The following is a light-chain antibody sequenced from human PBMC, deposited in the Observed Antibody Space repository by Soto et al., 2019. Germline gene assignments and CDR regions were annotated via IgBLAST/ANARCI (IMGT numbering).Light chain of an antibody. CDR3: SAWDASLNGYV. J-gene: IGLJ1*01. V-gene: IGLV1-44*01. Sequence: QSVLTQPPSASGTPGQRVTISCSGSSSNVGSKTVNWYQQLPGTAPKLLIYSNYQRPSGVPDRFSGSKSGTSASLAISALQSEDEDDYYCSAWDASLNGYVFGTGTKVTVL. CDR2: SNY. CDR1: SSNVGSKT.